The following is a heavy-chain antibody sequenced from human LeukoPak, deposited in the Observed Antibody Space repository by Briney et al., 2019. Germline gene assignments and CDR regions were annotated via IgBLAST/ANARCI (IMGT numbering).Heavy chain of an antibody. CDR3: ARGVSYYDSSGYKH. J-gene: IGHJ1*01. V-gene: IGHV4-59*01. D-gene: IGHD3-22*01. CDR1: GGSISSYY. Sequence: SETLSLTCTVSGGSISSYYWSWIRQPPGKGLKWIGYIYYSGSTNYNPSLKSRVTISVDTSKNQFSLKLSSVTAADTAVYYCARGVSYYDSSGYKHWGQGTLVTVSS. CDR2: IYYSGST.